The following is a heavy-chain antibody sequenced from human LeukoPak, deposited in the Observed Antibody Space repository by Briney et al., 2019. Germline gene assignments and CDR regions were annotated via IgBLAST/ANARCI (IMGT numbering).Heavy chain of an antibody. J-gene: IGHJ3*01. V-gene: IGHV4-61*02. CDR2: VYTSGRT. D-gene: IGHD6-19*01. CDR3: TRGWSSGGVFDV. CDR1: GGSINSASYS. Sequence: PSETLSLTCTVSGGSINSASYSWTWIRQPAGKGLEWIGRVYTSGRTDYNPFLKSRLTISMDTSKNHFSLEMTSVTAADTAVYYCTRGWSSGGVFDVWGLGTMVTVSS.